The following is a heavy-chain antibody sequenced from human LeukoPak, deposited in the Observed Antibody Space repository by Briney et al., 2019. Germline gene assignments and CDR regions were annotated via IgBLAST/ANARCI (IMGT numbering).Heavy chain of an antibody. CDR1: GYTFTSYY. CDR3: ARVRYYDSSGYYYHYYYMDV. Sequence: ASVKVSCKASGYTFTSYYMHWVRQAPGQGLEWMGIINPSGGSTSYAQKFQGRVTMTRDMSTSTVYMELSSLRSEDTAVYYCARVRYYDSSGYYYHYYYMDVWGKGTTVTVSS. CDR2: INPSGGST. V-gene: IGHV1-46*01. J-gene: IGHJ6*03. D-gene: IGHD3-22*01.